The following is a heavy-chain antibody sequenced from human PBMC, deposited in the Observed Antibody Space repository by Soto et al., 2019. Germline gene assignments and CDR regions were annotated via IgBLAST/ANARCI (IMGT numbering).Heavy chain of an antibody. D-gene: IGHD6-13*01. CDR3: ARLGSSRDY. CDR2: IYYSGST. Sequence: WIRQPPGKGLEWIGYIYYSGSTNYNPSLKSRVTISVDTSKNQFSLKLSSVTAADTAVYYCARLGSSRDYWGQGTLVTVS. J-gene: IGHJ4*02. V-gene: IGHV4-59*08.